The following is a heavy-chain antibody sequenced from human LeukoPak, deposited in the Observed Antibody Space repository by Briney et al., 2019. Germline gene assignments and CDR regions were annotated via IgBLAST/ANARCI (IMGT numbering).Heavy chain of an antibody. D-gene: IGHD4-17*01. Sequence: GASVKVSCKASGYTFNSYGISWVRQAPGQGLEWMGWISAYNGNTNYAQKLQGRVTMTTDTSTSTAYMELRSLRFDDTAVYYCARNYGDRIPNYYYYGMDVWGQGTTVTVSS. CDR2: ISAYNGNT. J-gene: IGHJ6*02. V-gene: IGHV1-18*01. CDR3: ARNYGDRIPNYYYYGMDV. CDR1: GYTFNSYG.